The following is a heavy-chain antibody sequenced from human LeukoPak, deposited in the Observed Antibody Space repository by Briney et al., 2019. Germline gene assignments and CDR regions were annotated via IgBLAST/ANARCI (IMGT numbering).Heavy chain of an antibody. CDR3: ASPRGYYDSSGYLSNWSDP. Sequence: SETLSLTCAVSGYSISSGYYWGWIRQPPGKGLEWIGSIYHSGSTYYNPSLKSRVTISVDTSKNQFSLKLSSVTAADTAVYYCASPRGYYDSSGYLSNWSDPWGQGTLVTVSS. CDR2: IYHSGST. CDR1: GYSISSGYY. J-gene: IGHJ5*02. D-gene: IGHD3-22*01. V-gene: IGHV4-38-2*01.